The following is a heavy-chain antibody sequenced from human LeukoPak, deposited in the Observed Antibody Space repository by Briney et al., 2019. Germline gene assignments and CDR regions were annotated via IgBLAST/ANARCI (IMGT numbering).Heavy chain of an antibody. CDR3: ARTRPRPLYYDILTGYRPDAFDI. D-gene: IGHD3-9*01. CDR1: GYTFTSYD. Sequence: GASVKVSCKASGYTFTSYDINWVRQATGQGLEWMGWMNPNSGNTGYAQKFQGRVTITRNTSISTAYMELSSLRSDDTAVYYCARTRPRPLYYDILTGYRPDAFDIWGQGTMVTVSS. J-gene: IGHJ3*02. V-gene: IGHV1-8*03. CDR2: MNPNSGNT.